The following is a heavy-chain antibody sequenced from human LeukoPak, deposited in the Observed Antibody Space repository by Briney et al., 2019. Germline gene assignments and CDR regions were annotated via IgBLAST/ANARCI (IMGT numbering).Heavy chain of an antibody. CDR1: GFTFDAYA. D-gene: IGHD3-10*01. V-gene: IGHV3-9*01. CDR3: AKDIKTRGSGSGIYYGLAV. J-gene: IGHJ6*02. CDR2: ISWNGGSI. Sequence: PGGSLRLSCAASGFTFDAYAIHWVRQAPGRGLEWVSSISWNGGSIGYADSVKGRFTISRDNAKNSLYLQMNSLRIEDTAFYYCAKDIKTRGSGSGIYYGLAVWGQGTTVTVSS.